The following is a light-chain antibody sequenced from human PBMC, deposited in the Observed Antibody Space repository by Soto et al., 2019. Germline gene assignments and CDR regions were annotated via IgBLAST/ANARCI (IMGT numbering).Light chain of an antibody. J-gene: IGKJ2*01. CDR2: GAS. CDR3: QQYGSSTRT. CDR1: QSVSNY. Sequence: EIVLTQSPGTLSLSPGERATLSCRASQSVSNYLAWYQQKPGRAPRLLVYGASSRATGIPDRFIGSGSWTDFILTISILEPEDCAVYYCQQYGSSTRTFGQGTKLEIK. V-gene: IGKV3-20*01.